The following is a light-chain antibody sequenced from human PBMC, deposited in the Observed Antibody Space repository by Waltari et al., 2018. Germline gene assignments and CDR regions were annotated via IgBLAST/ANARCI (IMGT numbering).Light chain of an antibody. J-gene: IGLJ3*02. V-gene: IGLV4-69*01. CDR1: SGNTSNI. CDR3: QAGGHGTWV. Sequence: QLVLTQSPSASASLGASVRLTCTLDSGNTSNIIAWHQQQPEKGPRYLMKVNSDGSPGKGDDVPDRFSGYGYGAERYLTSSNVHSEDEADEYCQAGGHGTWVVGGGTKLTVL. CDR2: VNSDGSP.